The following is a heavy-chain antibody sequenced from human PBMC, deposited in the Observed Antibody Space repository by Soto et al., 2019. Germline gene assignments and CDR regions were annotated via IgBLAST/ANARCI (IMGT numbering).Heavy chain of an antibody. Sequence: QITLKESGPPLVKPTQTLTLTCTFSGFSLSTSGVGVGWIRQPPGKALEWLALIYWDDDKRYSPSLKSRLTITKDTSKYQVFLTMTNMDPVDTATYYCAHRYQHRGYYFDYWGQGTLVTVAS. D-gene: IGHD2-2*01. CDR2: IYWDDDK. J-gene: IGHJ4*02. V-gene: IGHV2-5*02. CDR1: GFSLSTSGVG. CDR3: AHRYQHRGYYFDY.